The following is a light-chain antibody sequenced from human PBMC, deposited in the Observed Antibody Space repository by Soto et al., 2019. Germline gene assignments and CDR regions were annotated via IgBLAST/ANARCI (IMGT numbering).Light chain of an antibody. V-gene: IGKV3-20*01. J-gene: IGKJ5*01. CDR1: QSVSSSY. CDR3: QQYGGSPIT. Sequence: EIVLTQPPGTRSLAPEERATLSCTASQSVSSSYLAWYQQKNGQAPRLLIYGASSRATGIPVRFSGSGYGTDFNLTITRLETEDFALYYCQQYGGSPITFGLGTRLEIK. CDR2: GAS.